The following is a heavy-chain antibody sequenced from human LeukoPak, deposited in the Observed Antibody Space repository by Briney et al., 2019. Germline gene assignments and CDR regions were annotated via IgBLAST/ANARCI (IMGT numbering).Heavy chain of an antibody. CDR1: GGSISTYY. CDR3: ARGLNNRKSGRRFDVFEI. CDR2: VYYSGST. V-gene: IGHV4-59*01. Sequence: PSETLSLTCTVSGGSISTYYWSWLRQPPGKGLEWIGYVYYSGSTNYNPSLKSRVTISADTSKNQFSLRLTSVTAADTAVYYCARGLNNRKSGRRFDVFEIWGQGTMVTVSS. D-gene: IGHD1-14*01. J-gene: IGHJ3*02.